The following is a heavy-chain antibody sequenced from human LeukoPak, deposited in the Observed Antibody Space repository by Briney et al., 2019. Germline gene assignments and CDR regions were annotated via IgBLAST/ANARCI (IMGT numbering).Heavy chain of an antibody. J-gene: IGHJ1*01. CDR1: GGSISSSSYY. CDR3: ASQPIVVVITTTGLYFQH. D-gene: IGHD3-22*01. V-gene: IGHV4-39*07. CDR2: IYYSGST. Sequence: TPSETLSLTCTVSGGSISSSSYYWGWIRQPPGKGLEWIGSIYYSGSTYYNPSLKSRVTISVDTSKNQFSLKLSSVTAADTAVYYCASQPIVVVITTTGLYFQHWGQGTLVTVSS.